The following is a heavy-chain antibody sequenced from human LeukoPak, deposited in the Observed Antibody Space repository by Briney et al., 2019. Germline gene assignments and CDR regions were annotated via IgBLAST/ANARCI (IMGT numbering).Heavy chain of an antibody. Sequence: SVKVYCKASGGTSSSYAISWVRQAPGQGLEWMGRIIPILGIANYAQKFQGRVTITADKSTSTAYMELSSLRSEDTAVYYCARDLWWLRYIDYWGQGTLVTVSS. D-gene: IGHD5-12*01. V-gene: IGHV1-69*04. CDR1: GGTSSSYA. CDR2: IIPILGIA. CDR3: ARDLWWLRYIDY. J-gene: IGHJ4*02.